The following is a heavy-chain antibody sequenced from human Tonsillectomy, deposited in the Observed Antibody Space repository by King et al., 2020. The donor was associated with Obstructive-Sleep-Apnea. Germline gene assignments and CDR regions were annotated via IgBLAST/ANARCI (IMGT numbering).Heavy chain of an antibody. CDR3: AAEAGTRGSRYFDY. Sequence: QLQESGPRLVKPSETLSLTCIVSGGLISIHPYYWVWFRQPPVKGLDWSARCHSDGTTYYNPSLKTRGTISVVTSKNQFSMRLSSVTASETAVYYCAAEAGTRGSRYFDYWGQGTLVTVSS. CDR2: CHSDGTT. J-gene: IGHJ4*02. V-gene: IGHV4-39*01. D-gene: IGHD1/OR15-1a*01. CDR1: GGLISIHPYY.